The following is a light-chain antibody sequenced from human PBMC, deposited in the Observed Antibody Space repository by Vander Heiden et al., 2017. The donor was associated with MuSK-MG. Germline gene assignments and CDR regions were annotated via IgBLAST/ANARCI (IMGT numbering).Light chain of an antibody. CDR2: EVF. CDR3: RQTIEPPFT. CDR1: QSLSHNDGKTY. Sequence: EIVMTQSPLSLAVTPGQPASISCKSTQSLSHNDGKTYLYWFLQRPGRSTQLLIYEVFNRFSGVPDRFSGSGSWTDFTLNISWVEADDVGVYYCRQTIEPPFTFGHGTKLEVK. V-gene: IGKV2D-29*02. J-gene: IGKJ3*01.